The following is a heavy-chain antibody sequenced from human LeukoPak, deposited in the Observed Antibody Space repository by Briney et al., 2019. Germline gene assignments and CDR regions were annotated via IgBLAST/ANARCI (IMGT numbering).Heavy chain of an antibody. CDR3: ATLGDSGSFDY. Sequence: ASVKVSCKASGYTFTGYYMHWVRPAPGQRLEWMGWINGGNGNTKYSQKFQGGVTITRDTSASTAYMELSSLTSEDTAVYYCATLGDSGSFDYWGQGTLVTVSS. D-gene: IGHD3-10*01. CDR1: GYTFTGYY. V-gene: IGHV1-3*01. CDR2: INGGNGNT. J-gene: IGHJ4*02.